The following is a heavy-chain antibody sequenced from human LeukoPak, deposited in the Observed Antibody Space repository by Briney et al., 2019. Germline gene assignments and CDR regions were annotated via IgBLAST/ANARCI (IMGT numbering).Heavy chain of an antibody. CDR2: INSDGSWT. CDR1: GNYW. CDR3: VSFYEAY. D-gene: IGHD2/OR15-2a*01. V-gene: IGHV3-74*01. Sequence: GGSLRLSCAASGNYWMHWVRQAPGKGLVWVSHINSDGSWTSCADSVKGRFTISKDNAKSTVYLQMNNLRAEDTAVYYCVSFYEAYWGRGTLVTVSS. J-gene: IGHJ4*02.